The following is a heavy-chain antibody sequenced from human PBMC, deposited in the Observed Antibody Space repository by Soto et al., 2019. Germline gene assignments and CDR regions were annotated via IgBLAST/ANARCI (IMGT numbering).Heavy chain of an antibody. CDR1: GFTFRSHW. Sequence: VQLVESGGGLVQPGGSLRLSCVASGFTFRSHWMHWVRQVPGKGLEWVSSINSEESESNYADSVRGRFTSSRDNAKNTLYLQMNSLRAEDTGLYYCGRDGEKSGDPLDYWGQGTLVTVSS. D-gene: IGHD1-26*01. CDR2: INSEESES. V-gene: IGHV3-74*01. J-gene: IGHJ4*02. CDR3: GRDGEKSGDPLDY.